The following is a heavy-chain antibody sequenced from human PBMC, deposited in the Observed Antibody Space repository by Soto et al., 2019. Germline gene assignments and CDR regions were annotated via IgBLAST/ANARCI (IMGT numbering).Heavy chain of an antibody. V-gene: IGHV4-30-2*01. CDR3: VLWFGESHGAFDI. CDR2: IYHSGST. CDR1: GGSISSGGYS. Sequence: QLQLQESGSGLVKPSQTLSLTCAVSGGSISSGGYSWSWIRQPPGKGLEWIGYIYHSGSTYYNPSLKSRVTISVDRSKNQFSLKLSSVTAADTAVYYCVLWFGESHGAFDIWGQGTMVTVSS. J-gene: IGHJ3*02. D-gene: IGHD3-10*01.